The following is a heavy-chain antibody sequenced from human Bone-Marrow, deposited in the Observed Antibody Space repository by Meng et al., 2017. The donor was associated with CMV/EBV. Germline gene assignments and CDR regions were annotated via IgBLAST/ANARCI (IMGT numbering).Heavy chain of an antibody. J-gene: IGHJ4*02. CDR2: IVVGSGNT. Sequence: SVKVSCKASGFTFTSSAVQWVRQARGQRLEWIGWIVVGSGNTNYAQKFQERVTITRDMSTSKAYMELSSLRSEDTAVYYCASEQLLFRSLDYWGQGTLVTVSS. V-gene: IGHV1-58*01. CDR3: ASEQLLFRSLDY. CDR1: GFTFTSSA. D-gene: IGHD2-2*01.